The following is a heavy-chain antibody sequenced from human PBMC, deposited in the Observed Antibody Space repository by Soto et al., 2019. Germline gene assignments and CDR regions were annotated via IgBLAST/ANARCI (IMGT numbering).Heavy chain of an antibody. V-gene: IGHV1-69*04. D-gene: IGHD3-3*01. CDR3: ARDRTIFGVVPNYYMDV. J-gene: IGHJ6*03. CDR2: IIPILGIA. Sequence: ASVKVSCKASGGTFSRYTISWVRQAPGQGLEWMGRIIPILGIANCAQKFQGRVTITADKSTSTAYMELSSLRSEDTAVYYFARDRTIFGVVPNYYMDVWGKGTTVTVSS. CDR1: GGTFSRYT.